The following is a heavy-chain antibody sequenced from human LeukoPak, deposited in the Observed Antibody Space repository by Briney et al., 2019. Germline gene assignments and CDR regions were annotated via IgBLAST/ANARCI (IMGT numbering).Heavy chain of an antibody. V-gene: IGHV4-30-4*08. CDR3: AREAVTGEIDY. CDR1: GFTVSSNY. D-gene: IGHD4-23*01. Sequence: LRLSCAASGFTVSSNYMSWIRQPPGKGLEWIGYIYYSGSTYYNPSLKSRVTISVDTSKNQFSLKLSSVTAADTAVYYCAREAVTGEIDYWGQGTLVTVSS. CDR2: IYYSGST. J-gene: IGHJ4*02.